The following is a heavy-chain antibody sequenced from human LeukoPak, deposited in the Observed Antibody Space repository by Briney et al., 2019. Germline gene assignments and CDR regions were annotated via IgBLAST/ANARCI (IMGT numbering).Heavy chain of an antibody. Sequence: GGSLRLSCTVSGFSMRSSWMSWVRQPPGKGLEWVADMNEDGSGTYYVDSVKGRFTVSRDNAKNSLYLQMSSLRAEDTAVYYCAIGPAWGAIDYWGQGTLVTVSS. J-gene: IGHJ4*02. V-gene: IGHV3-7*01. CDR3: AIGPAWGAIDY. CDR2: MNEDGSGT. D-gene: IGHD7-27*01. CDR1: GFSMRSSW.